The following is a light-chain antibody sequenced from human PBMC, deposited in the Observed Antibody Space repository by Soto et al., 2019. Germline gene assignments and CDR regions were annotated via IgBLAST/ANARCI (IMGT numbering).Light chain of an antibody. V-gene: IGKV2-30*01. CDR3: MEGTHWPYS. Sequence: DVVMTQSPLSLPVTLGQPASISCRSSQSLAYSDGNTYLNWFNQRPGQSPRRLIYKVSNRDSGVPDRFNDSGSGTDFTLKISRVEAEDVGVYYCMEGTHWPYSFGQGTKLEIK. J-gene: IGKJ2*01. CDR1: QSLAYSDGNTY. CDR2: KVS.